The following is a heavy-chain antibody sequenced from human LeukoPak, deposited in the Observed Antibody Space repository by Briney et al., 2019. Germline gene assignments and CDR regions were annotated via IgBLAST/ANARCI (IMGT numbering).Heavy chain of an antibody. Sequence: QPGGSLRLSCAASGFTFSSYTMNWVRQAPGKGLEWVSSISSSSSAIYYAASVKGRFTVSRDNAKNTLYLQMNSLRAEDTAVYYCAKGESSSWFDWGQGTLVTVSS. CDR1: GFTFSSYT. D-gene: IGHD6-13*01. V-gene: IGHV3-48*04. CDR2: ISSSSSAI. J-gene: IGHJ4*02. CDR3: AKGESSSWFD.